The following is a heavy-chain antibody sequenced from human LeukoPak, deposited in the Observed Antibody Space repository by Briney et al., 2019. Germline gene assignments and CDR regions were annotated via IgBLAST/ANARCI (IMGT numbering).Heavy chain of an antibody. CDR1: GFTFSDYY. V-gene: IGHV3-11*05. J-gene: IGHJ4*02. Sequence: GGSLRLSCAASGFTFSDYYMSWIRQAPGKGLEWVSYISSSSSYTNYADSVKGRFTISRDNAKNSLYLHMNSLRVEDTAVYYCARDQPFGSYWGQGTLVTVSS. CDR3: ARDQPFGSY. CDR2: ISSSSSYT. D-gene: IGHD3-10*01.